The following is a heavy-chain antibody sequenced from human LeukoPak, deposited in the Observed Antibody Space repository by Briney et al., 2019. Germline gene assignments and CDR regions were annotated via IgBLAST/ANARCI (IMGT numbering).Heavy chain of an antibody. CDR3: AREERDYDILTAHYYYYMDV. J-gene: IGHJ6*03. D-gene: IGHD3-9*01. CDR1: GGSISTYY. CDR2: ISSSSSYI. V-gene: IGHV3-21*01. Sequence: ETLSLTCTVSGGSISTYYWNWIRQPPGKGLEWVSSISSSSSYINYADSVKGRFTISRDNAKNSLYLQMNSLRAEDTAVYYCAREERDYDILTAHYYYYMDVWGKGTTVTISS.